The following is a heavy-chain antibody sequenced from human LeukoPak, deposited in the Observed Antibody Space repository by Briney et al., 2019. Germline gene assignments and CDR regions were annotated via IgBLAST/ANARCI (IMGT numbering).Heavy chain of an antibody. V-gene: IGHV1-46*01. CDR3: ARGVHVRTYDSNHNRFDP. CDR2: INPSGGGT. J-gene: IGHJ5*02. Sequence: GASVKVSCKASGYTFTSYYMHWVRQAPGQGLEWMGIINPSGGGTNYAQKFQGRVTMTRDMSTSTVYMELSSLRSEDTAVYYCARGVHVRTYDSNHNRFDPWGQGTLVTVSS. D-gene: IGHD3-22*01. CDR1: GYTFTSYY.